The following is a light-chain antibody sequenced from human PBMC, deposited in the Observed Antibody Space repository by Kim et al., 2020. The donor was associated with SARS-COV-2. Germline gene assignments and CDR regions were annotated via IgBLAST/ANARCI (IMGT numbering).Light chain of an antibody. CDR1: KLGDKY. Sequence: SYELTQPPSVSVSPGQTASITCSGDKLGDKYACWYQQKPGQSHVLVIYQDSKRPSGIPERFSGSNSGNTATLTISGTRAMDEADYYCQAWDSSTVVFGGG. V-gene: IGLV3-1*01. CDR3: QAWDSSTVV. CDR2: QDS. J-gene: IGLJ2*01.